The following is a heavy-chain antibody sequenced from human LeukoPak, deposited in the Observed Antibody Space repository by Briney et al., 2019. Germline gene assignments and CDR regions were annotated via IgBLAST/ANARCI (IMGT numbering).Heavy chain of an antibody. V-gene: IGHV1-69*06. D-gene: IGHD3-10*01. J-gene: IGHJ3*02. CDR3: ARYRMVRGHPIDAFDI. CDR1: GGTFSSYA. CDR2: IIPIFGTA. Sequence: SVKVSCKASGGTFSSYAISWVRQAPGQGLEWMGRIIPIFGTANYAQKFQGGVTITADKSTSTAYMELSSLRSEDTAVYYCARYRMVRGHPIDAFDIWGQGTMVTVSS.